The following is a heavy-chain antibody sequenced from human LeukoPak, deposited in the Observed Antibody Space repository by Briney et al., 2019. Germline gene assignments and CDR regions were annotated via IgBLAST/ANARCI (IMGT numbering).Heavy chain of an antibody. Sequence: GESLKISCKGSGCSFTSYWIGWVRQMPGKGLEWMGIIYPGDSDTRYSPSFQGQVTISADKSINTAYLQWSSLKASDTAMYYCARDYGDPSNYYYYGMDVWGQGTTVTVSS. J-gene: IGHJ6*02. CDR1: GCSFTSYW. CDR3: ARDYGDPSNYYYYGMDV. V-gene: IGHV5-51*01. CDR2: IYPGDSDT. D-gene: IGHD4-17*01.